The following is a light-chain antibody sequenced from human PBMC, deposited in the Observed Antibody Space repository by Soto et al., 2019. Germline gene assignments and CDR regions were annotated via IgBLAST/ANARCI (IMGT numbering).Light chain of an antibody. V-gene: IGLV2-14*01. CDR3: NSYTSTCTYV. CDR2: DVS. CDR1: TSDVGRYNY. Sequence: QSALTQPACVSGSPGQSITISCTGTTSDVGRYNYVSWYQQHPGKAPKLIIYDVSNRPSGVSNRFSGSKSGNTASLTISGLQAEDEADYYCNSYTSTCTYVFGTGTKLTVL. J-gene: IGLJ1*01.